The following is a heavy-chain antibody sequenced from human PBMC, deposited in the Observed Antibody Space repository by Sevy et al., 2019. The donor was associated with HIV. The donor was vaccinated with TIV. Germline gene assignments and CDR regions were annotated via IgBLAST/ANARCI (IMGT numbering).Heavy chain of an antibody. CDR1: GGSISSYY. CDR3: ARGGVWFGQLYDFDY. J-gene: IGHJ4*02. Sequence: SETLSLTCTVSGGSISSYYWSWIRQPPGKGLEWIGYIYYSGSTNYNPSLKSRVTISVDTSKNQFSLKLSSVTAADTAVYYCARGGVWFGQLYDFDYWGQGTLVTVSS. D-gene: IGHD3-10*01. V-gene: IGHV4-59*01. CDR2: IYYSGST.